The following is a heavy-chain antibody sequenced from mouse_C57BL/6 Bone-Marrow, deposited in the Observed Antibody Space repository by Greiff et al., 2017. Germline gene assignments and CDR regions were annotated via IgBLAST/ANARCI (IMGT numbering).Heavy chain of an antibody. CDR1: GFNIKDDY. V-gene: IGHV14-4*01. CDR3: TTLGGYCFDY. CDR2: IDPENGDT. J-gene: IGHJ2*01. D-gene: IGHD4-1*01. Sequence: VQLKESGAELVRPGASVKLSCTASGFNIKDDYMHWVKQRPEQGLEWIGWIDPENGDTEYASKFQGKATITADTSSNTAYLQLSSLTSEDTAVYSCTTLGGYCFDYWGQGTTLTVSS.